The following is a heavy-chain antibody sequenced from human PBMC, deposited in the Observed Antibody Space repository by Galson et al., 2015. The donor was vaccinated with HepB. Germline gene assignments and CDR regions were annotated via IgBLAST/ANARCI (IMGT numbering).Heavy chain of an antibody. Sequence: LRLSCAASGFTFSSDSMTWVRQAPGQGLEWVSYINSNSRYIYYTDSMKGRFTISRDNAKNSLYLQMNSLRVEDTAVYYCARAPRGSGSFADYWGQGTLVTVSS. J-gene: IGHJ4*02. CDR3: ARAPRGSGSFADY. CDR1: GFTFSSDS. CDR2: INSNSRYI. V-gene: IGHV3-21*01. D-gene: IGHD3-10*01.